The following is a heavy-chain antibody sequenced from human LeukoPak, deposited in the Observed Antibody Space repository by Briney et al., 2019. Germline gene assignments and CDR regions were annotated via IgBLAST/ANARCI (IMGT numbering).Heavy chain of an antibody. V-gene: IGHV4-4*07. CDR1: GGSISGYY. Sequence: SETLSLTCTVSGGSISGYYWTWIRQPAGKGLEWIGRIFSSGSTAYNPSLKSRVTMSGDTSKNQSSLRLNSVTAADTAVYYCARGGRYCSSTSCFQRSFDPWGQGTLVTVSS. CDR2: IFSSGST. J-gene: IGHJ5*02. CDR3: ARGGRYCSSTSCFQRSFDP. D-gene: IGHD2-2*01.